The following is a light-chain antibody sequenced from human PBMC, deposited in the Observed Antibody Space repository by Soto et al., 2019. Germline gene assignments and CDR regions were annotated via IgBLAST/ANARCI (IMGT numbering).Light chain of an antibody. CDR2: GAS. Sequence: DIQMTQSPSSLSASVGDRVTMTCRASGNVMTYLNWYQQKSGKAPKLLIYGASSLQGGVPSRFSGTGSETNFSLTISAVQPEDYAIYHCQQSYTTPLTFGPGTKVDFK. CDR1: GNVMTY. J-gene: IGKJ3*01. V-gene: IGKV1-39*01. CDR3: QQSYTTPLT.